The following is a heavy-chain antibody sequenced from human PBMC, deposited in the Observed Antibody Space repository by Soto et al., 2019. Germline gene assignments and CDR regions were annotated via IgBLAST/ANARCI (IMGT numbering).Heavy chain of an antibody. CDR2: IIPIFGTA. CDR1: GGTFSSYA. J-gene: IGHJ4*02. CDR3: ARGRTYCSGGSCYQGSY. Sequence: SVKVSCKASGGTFSSYAISWVRQAPGQGLEWMGGIIPIFGTANYAQKFQGRVTITADESTSTAYMELSSLRSEDTAVYYCARGRTYCSGGSCYQGSYCGQGPLVTVYS. D-gene: IGHD2-15*01. V-gene: IGHV1-69*13.